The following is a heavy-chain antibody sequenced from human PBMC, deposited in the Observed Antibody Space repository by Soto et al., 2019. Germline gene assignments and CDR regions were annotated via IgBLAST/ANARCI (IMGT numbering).Heavy chain of an antibody. Sequence: ASVKVSCKASKYTFNNYALHWVRRAPGQGLEWMGWISPGSANTKYSQKFQARVTFTWDTSASTAYMELSSLRSEDTALYYCARDTITPGGHYSKFGMDVWGQGTTVTVSS. CDR2: ISPGSANT. J-gene: IGHJ6*02. CDR1: KYTFNNYA. D-gene: IGHD3-9*01. CDR3: ARDTITPGGHYSKFGMDV. V-gene: IGHV1-3*01.